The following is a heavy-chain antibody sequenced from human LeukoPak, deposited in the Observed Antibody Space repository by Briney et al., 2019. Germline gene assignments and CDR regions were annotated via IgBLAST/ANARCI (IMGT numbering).Heavy chain of an antibody. CDR2: INPDSGVT. CDR3: AKDRYGDYEAPFHYYMDA. CDR1: GYTFTSYG. J-gene: IGHJ6*03. Sequence: VASVKVSCKASGYTFTSYGISWVRQAPGQGLEWMGWINPDSGVTNYAQKLQGRVTITRDTSIDTAYMQLSRLRSDDTAVYYCAKDRYGDYEAPFHYYMDAWGRGTTVTVSS. V-gene: IGHV1-18*01. D-gene: IGHD5-12*01.